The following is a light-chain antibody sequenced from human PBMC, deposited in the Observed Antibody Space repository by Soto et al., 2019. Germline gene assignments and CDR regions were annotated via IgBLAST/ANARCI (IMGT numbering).Light chain of an antibody. CDR2: EVD. CDR1: SGDVGTYNL. J-gene: IGLJ1*01. V-gene: IGLV2-23*02. Sequence: QSALTQPASVSGSPGQSITISCTGTSGDVGTYNLVSWYQHHPGKAPKLMIYEVDKRPSGVSNRFSGSKSGNMASLTIFGLQAEDEADYHCASYAGSNTYVFGSGTKVTVL. CDR3: ASYAGSNTYV.